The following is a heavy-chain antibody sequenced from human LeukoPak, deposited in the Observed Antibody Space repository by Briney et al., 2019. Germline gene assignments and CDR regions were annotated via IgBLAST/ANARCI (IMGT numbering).Heavy chain of an antibody. Sequence: AASVTVSCKVSGYTLTELSMHWVRQAPGKGLEWMGGFDPEVGETIYAQKFEGRVTMTDDTSTDTAYMELSSLRSEDAAVYYCATEYYYDSSGPTPLDYWGQGTLVTVSS. CDR1: GYTLTELS. CDR3: ATEYYYDSSGPTPLDY. V-gene: IGHV1-24*01. CDR2: FDPEVGET. D-gene: IGHD3-22*01. J-gene: IGHJ4*02.